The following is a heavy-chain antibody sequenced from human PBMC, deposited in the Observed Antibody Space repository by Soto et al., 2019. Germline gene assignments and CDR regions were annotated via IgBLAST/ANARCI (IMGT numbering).Heavy chain of an antibody. D-gene: IGHD3-16*02. Sequence: GGSLRLSCAASGFTFSSYSMNWVRQAPGKGLEWVSYISSSSSTIYYADSVKGRFTISRDNAKNSLYLQMNSLRAEDTAVYYCARDKLKGEVYDYIWGSYRPIHLDAFDIWGQGTMVTVSS. CDR3: ARDKLKGEVYDYIWGSYRPIHLDAFDI. J-gene: IGHJ3*02. V-gene: IGHV3-48*01. CDR2: ISSSSSTI. CDR1: GFTFSSYS.